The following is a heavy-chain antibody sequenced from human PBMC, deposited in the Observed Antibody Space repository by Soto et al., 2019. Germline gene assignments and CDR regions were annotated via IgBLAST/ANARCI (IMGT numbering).Heavy chain of an antibody. D-gene: IGHD3-16*01. CDR3: AAQPQGGYGYSLPGY. Sequence: SVKVSCKASGFTFTTSAVQWVRQSRGQRLEWVGWIVVGSGRTDYTQKFQERVTITRDVSTGTAFLEVRSLSSEDTAVYYCAAQPQGGYGYSLPGYWGQGTRVTVSS. V-gene: IGHV1-58*01. CDR2: IVVGSGRT. J-gene: IGHJ4*02. CDR1: GFTFTTSA.